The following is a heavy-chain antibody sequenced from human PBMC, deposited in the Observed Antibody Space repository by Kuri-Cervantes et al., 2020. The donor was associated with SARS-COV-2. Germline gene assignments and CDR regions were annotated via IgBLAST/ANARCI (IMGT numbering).Heavy chain of an antibody. CDR3: ARETSGYEYYFDY. Sequence: GESLKISCAASGFTFSSYWMSWVRQAPGKGLEWVANIKQDGSEKYYVDSVKGRFTISRGNAKNSLYLQMNSLRAEDTAVYYCARETSGYEYYFDYWGQGTLVTVSS. J-gene: IGHJ4*02. CDR1: GFTFSSYW. CDR2: IKQDGSEK. V-gene: IGHV3-7*01. D-gene: IGHD5-12*01.